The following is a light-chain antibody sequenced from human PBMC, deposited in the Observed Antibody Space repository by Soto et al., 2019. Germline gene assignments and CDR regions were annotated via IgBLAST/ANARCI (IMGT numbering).Light chain of an antibody. CDR1: QSVSSN. Sequence: EIVMTQSPATLSVSPGGRATLSCRASQSVSSNLAWFQQKPGQAPRLLIYGASTRDTGISARFSGSGSGTEFTLTISSLQSEDFAVYYCQQYNNWPRTFGQGTKVAIK. V-gene: IGKV3-15*01. CDR2: GAS. CDR3: QQYNNWPRT. J-gene: IGKJ1*01.